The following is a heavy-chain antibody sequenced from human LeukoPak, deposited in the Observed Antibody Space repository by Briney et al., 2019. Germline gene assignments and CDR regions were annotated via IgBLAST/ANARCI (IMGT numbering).Heavy chain of an antibody. D-gene: IGHD2-15*01. CDR3: ARSPVLLSGYYYYYYMDV. V-gene: IGHV4-34*01. J-gene: IGHJ6*03. CDR1: GGSFSGYY. Sequence: SETLSLTCAVYGGSFSGYYWSWIRQPPGKGLEWIGEINHSGSTNYNPSLKSRVTISVDTSKNQFSLKLSSVTAADTAVYYCARSPVLLSGYYYYYYMDVWGKGTTVTVSS. CDR2: INHSGST.